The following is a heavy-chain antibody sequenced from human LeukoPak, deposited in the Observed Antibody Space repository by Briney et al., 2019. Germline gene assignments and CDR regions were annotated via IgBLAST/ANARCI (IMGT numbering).Heavy chain of an antibody. CDR2: IYHSGST. V-gene: IGHV4-30-2*01. J-gene: IGHJ4*02. CDR3: ARSNDGDALFDY. D-gene: IGHD2-21*02. CDR1: GGSISSGGYY. Sequence: SQTLSLTCTVSGGSISSGGYYWSWIRQPPGKGLEWIGYIYHSGSTYYNPSLKSRVTISVDRSKNQFSLKLSSVTAADTAVYYCARSNDGDALFDYWGQGTLVTVSS.